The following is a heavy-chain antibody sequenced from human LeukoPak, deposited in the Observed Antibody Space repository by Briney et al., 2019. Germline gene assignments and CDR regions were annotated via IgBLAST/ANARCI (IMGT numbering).Heavy chain of an antibody. CDR3: AGMDHFDY. V-gene: IGHV3-7*01. CDR1: GFTFSSSW. D-gene: IGHD1-14*01. CDR2: IKHGGNEK. Sequence: PGGSLRLSCAASGFTFSSSWMAWVRQAPGKGLEWVANIKHGGNEKYYVDSVKGRFTISRDNAKNSLYLEMNSLRADDTAVYYCAGMDHFDYWGQGTLVTVSS. J-gene: IGHJ4*02.